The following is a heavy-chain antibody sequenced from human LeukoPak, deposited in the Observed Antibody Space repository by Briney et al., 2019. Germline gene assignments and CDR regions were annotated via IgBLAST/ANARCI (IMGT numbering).Heavy chain of an antibody. V-gene: IGHV1-2*06. CDR2: INPNSGGT. J-gene: IGHJ4*02. D-gene: IGHD5-18*01. Sequence: ASVKVSCKASGYTFTAYYMYWVRQAPGQGLECMGRINPNSGGTNYAQRFQGRVTMTRDTSISTAYMELSRLRSDDTAVYYCATSSEGGYSYGSDIDYWGQGTLVTVSS. CDR3: ATSSEGGYSYGSDIDY. CDR1: GYTFTAYY.